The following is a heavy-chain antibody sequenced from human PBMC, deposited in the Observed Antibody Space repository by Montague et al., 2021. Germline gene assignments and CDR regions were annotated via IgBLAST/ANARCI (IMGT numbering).Heavy chain of an antibody. J-gene: IGHJ4*02. CDR3: ARDFRVGTYFDY. D-gene: IGHD1-26*01. CDR2: VGHDGNYE. Sequence: SLRLSCAASGFSFNVYGMHWVRQAPGKGLEWVAVVGHDGNYEKYADFVRGRFIVSRDNSRTTLYLQLNSLRAEDTAVYYCARDFRVGTYFDYIGQGTLVTVSS. CDR1: GFSFNVYG. V-gene: IGHV3-33*01.